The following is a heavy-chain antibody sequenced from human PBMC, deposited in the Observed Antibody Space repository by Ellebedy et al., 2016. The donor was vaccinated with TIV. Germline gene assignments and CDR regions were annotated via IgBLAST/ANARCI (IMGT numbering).Heavy chain of an antibody. CDR3: ARGSVNYYHPLDC. V-gene: IGHV4-34*01. CDR1: GGSFSGYY. D-gene: IGHD3-10*01. CDR2: INHSGST. J-gene: IGHJ4*02. Sequence: SETLSLTXAVYGGSFSGYYWSWIRQPPGKGLEWIGEINHSGSTNYNPSLKSRVTISVDTSKNQFSLKLSSVTAADTAVYYCARGSVNYYHPLDCWGQGTLVTVSS.